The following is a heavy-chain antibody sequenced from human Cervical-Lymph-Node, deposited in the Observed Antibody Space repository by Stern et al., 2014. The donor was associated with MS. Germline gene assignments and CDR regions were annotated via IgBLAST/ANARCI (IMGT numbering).Heavy chain of an antibody. D-gene: IGHD1-26*01. Sequence: VQLVESGAEVKKPGSSGKVSCKASGGTFSSYAISWVRQAPGQGLEGMGGIIPICGTANYAQKFQGRVTITADESTSTAYMELSSLRSEDTAVYYCARGELKEGLVRGMDVWGQGTTVTVSS. CDR1: GGTFSSYA. V-gene: IGHV1-69*01. CDR2: IIPICGTA. J-gene: IGHJ6*02. CDR3: ARGELKEGLVRGMDV.